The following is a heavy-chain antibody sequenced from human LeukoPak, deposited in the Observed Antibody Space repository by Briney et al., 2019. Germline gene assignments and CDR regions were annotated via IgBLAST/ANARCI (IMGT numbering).Heavy chain of an antibody. CDR3: ARVYSSWYGVPNYYFDY. V-gene: IGHV4-59*01. CDR2: IYYSGST. Sequence: PSETLSLTCTVSGGSISSYYWSWIRQPPGKGLEWIGYIYYSGSTNYNPSLKSRVTISVDTSKNQFSLKLSSVTAADTAVYYCARVYSSWYGVPNYYFDYWGQGTLVTVSS. J-gene: IGHJ4*02. CDR1: GGSISSYY. D-gene: IGHD6-13*01.